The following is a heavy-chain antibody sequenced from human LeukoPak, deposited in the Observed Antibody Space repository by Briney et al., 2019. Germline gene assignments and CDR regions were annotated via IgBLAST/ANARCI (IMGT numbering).Heavy chain of an antibody. CDR1: GFTFSSYS. D-gene: IGHD3-3*01. CDR2: ISSSSSTI. J-gene: IGHJ3*02. CDR3: ATDRITIFGDAFDI. V-gene: IGHV3-48*01. Sequence: GGSLRLSCAASGFTFSSYSMNWVRQAPGKGLEWVSYISSSSSTIYYADSVKGRFTISRDNAKNSLYLQMNSLRAEDTAVYYCATDRITIFGDAFDIWGQGTMVTVSS.